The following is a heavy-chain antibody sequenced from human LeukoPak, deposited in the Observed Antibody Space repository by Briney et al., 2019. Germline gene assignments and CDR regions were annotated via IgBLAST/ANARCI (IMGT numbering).Heavy chain of an antibody. CDR3: ARQDYDFWSGYYKDYYYYGMDV. CDR2: IIPIFGIA. J-gene: IGHJ6*02. V-gene: IGHV1-69*04. Sequence: SVEVSCKASGGTFSSYAISWVRQAPGQGLEWMGRIIPIFGIANYAQKFQGRVTITADKSTSTAYMELSSLRSEDTAVYYCARQDYDFWSGYYKDYYYYGMDVWGQGTTVTVSS. CDR1: GGTFSSYA. D-gene: IGHD3-3*01.